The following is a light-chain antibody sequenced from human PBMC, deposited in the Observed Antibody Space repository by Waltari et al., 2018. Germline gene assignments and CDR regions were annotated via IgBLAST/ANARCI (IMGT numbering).Light chain of an antibody. V-gene: IGKV1-39*01. CDR1: QNINSY. CDR2: ATS. CDR3: QQSYTTPRT. J-gene: IGKJ1*01. Sequence: DIQMTQSPSSLSASVGDRVNLACRASQNINSYLNWYQQKPGKAPNLLISATSTLQSGVPSRFSASGSGTDFTLTISSLQPEDFATYYCQQSYTTPRTFGLGTRVEVK.